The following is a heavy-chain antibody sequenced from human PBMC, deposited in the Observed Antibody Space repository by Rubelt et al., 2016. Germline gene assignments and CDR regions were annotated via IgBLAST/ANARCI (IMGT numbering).Heavy chain of an antibody. CDR3: ARRQQLGPFDY. Sequence: QVQLVQSGAEVKKPGSSVKVSCKASGGTFRSYAISWVRQAPGQGLEWMGGIIPIFGTATYAQKFQGRVTIIADESTSTSYMGLRSRRSEDTAVYYCARRQQLGPFDYWGQGTLVTVSS. V-gene: IGHV1-69*01. CDR1: GGTFRSYA. D-gene: IGHD6-13*01. J-gene: IGHJ4*02. CDR2: IIPIFGTA.